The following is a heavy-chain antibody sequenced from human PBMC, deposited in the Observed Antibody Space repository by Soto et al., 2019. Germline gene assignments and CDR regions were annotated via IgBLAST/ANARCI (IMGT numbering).Heavy chain of an antibody. CDR2: IRSKANSYAT. J-gene: IGHJ4*02. CDR3: TTDDSSGYYSY. V-gene: IGHV3-73*01. CDR1: VFTFSGSA. D-gene: IGHD3-22*01. Sequence: PGGSLRISCASSVFTFSGSAMHWVRQASGKGLEWVGRIRSKANSYATAYAASVKGRFTISRDDSKNTAYLQMNSLKTEDTAVYYCTTDDSSGYYSYWGQGTLVTVSS.